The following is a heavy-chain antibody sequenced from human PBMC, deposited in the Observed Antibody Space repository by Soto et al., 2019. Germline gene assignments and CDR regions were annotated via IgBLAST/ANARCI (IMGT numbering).Heavy chain of an antibody. D-gene: IGHD3-10*01. J-gene: IGHJ6*02. V-gene: IGHV3-30*18. CDR3: AKDFKVSGSHYGTLNYYYGMDV. CDR2: ISYDGYLK. CDR1: GFTFGHSA. Sequence: GGSLRLSCAASGFTFGHSAMSWVRQAPGKGLEWVAVISYDGYLKYYVDAVKGRFTVARDNSKNTLFLEMNSLRVGDTAVYFCAKDFKVSGSHYGTLNYYYGMDVWGQGTTVTVSS.